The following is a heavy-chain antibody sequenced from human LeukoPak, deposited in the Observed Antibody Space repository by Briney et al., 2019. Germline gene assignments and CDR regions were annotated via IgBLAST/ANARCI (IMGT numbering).Heavy chain of an antibody. CDR3: ARLQISDTAMGDYYYYGMDV. CDR1: GGSISRSNSY. D-gene: IGHD5-18*01. CDR2: IYFSGST. V-gene: IGHV4-39*07. Sequence: SETLSLTCTVSGGSISRSNSYWGWIRQPPGKGLEWIGSIYFSGSTYYNPSLKSRVTISVDTSKNQFSLKLSSVTAADTAVYYCARLQISDTAMGDYYYYGMDVWGQGTTVTVSS. J-gene: IGHJ6*02.